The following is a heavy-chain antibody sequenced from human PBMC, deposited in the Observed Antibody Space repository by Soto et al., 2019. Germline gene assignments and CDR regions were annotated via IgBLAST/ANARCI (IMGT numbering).Heavy chain of an antibody. CDR3: AKQSLWFGEPEGYFDY. V-gene: IGHV3-23*01. CDR2: ISGSGGST. CDR1: GFTFSSYA. J-gene: IGHJ4*02. D-gene: IGHD3-10*01. Sequence: GGSLRLSCAASGFTFSSYAMSWVRQAPGKELEWVSAISGSGGSTYYADYVKGRFTIPRDNSKNTLYLQMNSLRAEDTAVYYCAKQSLWFGEPEGYFDYWGQGTLVTVSS.